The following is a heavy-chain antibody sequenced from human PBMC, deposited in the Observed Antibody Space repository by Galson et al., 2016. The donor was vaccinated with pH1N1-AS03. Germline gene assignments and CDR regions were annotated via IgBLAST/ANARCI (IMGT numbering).Heavy chain of an antibody. CDR2: ISSDSTTI. V-gene: IGHV3-48*04. Sequence: SLRLSCAASGFTFNHYSMNWVRQAPGKGLEWVSCISSDSTTIYYADSVKGRFTISRDNAKNSLYLQMNSLTAEDTAIYYCARTSGAYFGSAFDIWGQETMVTVSS. D-gene: IGHD1-26*01. J-gene: IGHJ3*02. CDR3: ARTSGAYFGSAFDI. CDR1: GFTFNHYS.